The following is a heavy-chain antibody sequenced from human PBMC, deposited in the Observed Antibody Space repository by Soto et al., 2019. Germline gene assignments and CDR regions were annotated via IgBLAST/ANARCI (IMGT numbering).Heavy chain of an antibody. V-gene: IGHV3-13*01. J-gene: IGHJ4*02. CDR3: ATGYSGSSPFDY. D-gene: IGHD1-26*01. CDR1: GFTFSSYD. Sequence: GGSLRLSCAASGFTFSSYDMHWVRQATGKGLEWVSAIGTAGDTYYPGSVKGRFTISRENAKNSLYLQMNSLRAEDTAVYYCATGYSGSSPFDYWGQGTLVTVSS. CDR2: IGTAGDT.